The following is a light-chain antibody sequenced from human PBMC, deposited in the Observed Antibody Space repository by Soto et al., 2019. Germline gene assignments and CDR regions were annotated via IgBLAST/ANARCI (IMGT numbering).Light chain of an antibody. V-gene: IGKV1-27*01. J-gene: IGKJ4*02. Sequence: DIQMTQSPSSLSASVGDRVTITCRASQAISNYLAWYQQKPGKVPTLLISAASTLQSGVRSRFSGSGSRTDSTLTISSLQPEDIATYYCQKFNAVPTFGGGTKVEI. CDR3: QKFNAVPT. CDR2: AAS. CDR1: QAISNY.